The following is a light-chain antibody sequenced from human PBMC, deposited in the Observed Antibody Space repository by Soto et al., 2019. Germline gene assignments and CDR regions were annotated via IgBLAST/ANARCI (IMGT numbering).Light chain of an antibody. V-gene: IGKV3-11*01. Sequence: EVVLTQSPATLSLSPGERATLSCRASESIGNYLAWYQQKLGQDPKLLIYDASPRAIGSPGRFSGDESGTDFTLTIRSLEHADFAVYSCHWRSDWPPRLTFGGGTKVEIK. CDR2: DAS. CDR1: ESIGNY. CDR3: HWRSDWPPRLT. J-gene: IGKJ4*02.